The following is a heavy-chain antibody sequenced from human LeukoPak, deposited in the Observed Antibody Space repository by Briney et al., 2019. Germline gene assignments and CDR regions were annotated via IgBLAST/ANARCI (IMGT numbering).Heavy chain of an antibody. CDR2: IRYDGSDK. V-gene: IGHV3-30*02. CDR3: AKDLRQYYDSSGYYFDY. J-gene: IGHJ4*02. D-gene: IGHD3-22*01. CDR1: GFTFNRYA. Sequence: GGSLRLSCAASGFTFNRYAMHWVRQAPGKGLEWVAFIRYDGSDKYYADSVKGRFTISRDNSKNTLYLQMNSLRAEDTAVYYCAKDLRQYYDSSGYYFDYWGQGTLVTVSS.